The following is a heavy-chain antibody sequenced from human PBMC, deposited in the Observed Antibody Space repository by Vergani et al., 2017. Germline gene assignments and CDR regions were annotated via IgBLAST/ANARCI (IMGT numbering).Heavy chain of an antibody. D-gene: IGHD1-26*01. J-gene: IGHJ6*02. V-gene: IGHV4-39*07. Sequence: QLQLQESGPGLVKPSETLSLTCTVSGGSISSSSYYWGWIRQPPGKGLEWIGSIYYSGSTYYNPSLKSRVTISVDTSKNQFSLKLSSVTAADTAVYYCARDVGATRYYYYYYGMDVWGQGTTVTVSS. CDR2: IYYSGST. CDR3: ARDVGATRYYYYYYGMDV. CDR1: GGSISSSSYY.